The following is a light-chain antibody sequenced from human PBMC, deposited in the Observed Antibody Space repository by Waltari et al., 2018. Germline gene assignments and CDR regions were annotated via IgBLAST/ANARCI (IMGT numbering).Light chain of an antibody. J-gene: IGLJ3*02. CDR2: RNN. V-gene: IGLV1-47*01. CDR3: ATWDDSLSGRV. Sequence: QSVLTQPPSASGTPGQRVTISCSGSSSHIGTHYIYWHLQLPGTAPKLLIYRNNQRPSGVPDRFSGSRSGTSASLAISGLRSEDEANYYCATWDDSLSGRVFGGGAKLTVL. CDR1: SSHIGTHY.